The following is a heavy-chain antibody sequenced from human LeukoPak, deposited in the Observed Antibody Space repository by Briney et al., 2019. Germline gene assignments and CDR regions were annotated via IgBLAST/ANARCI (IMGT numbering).Heavy chain of an antibody. J-gene: IGHJ4*02. CDR1: GGSISSGGYY. CDR2: IYYSGST. D-gene: IGHD2/OR15-2a*01. V-gene: IGHV4-31*03. Sequence: SETLSLTCTVSGGSISSGGYYWSWIRQHPGKGLEWIGYIYYSGSTYYNPSLKSRVTISVDTSKNQFSLKLSSVTAADTAVYYCERDLGNRADYWGQGTLVTVSS. CDR3: ERDLGNRADY.